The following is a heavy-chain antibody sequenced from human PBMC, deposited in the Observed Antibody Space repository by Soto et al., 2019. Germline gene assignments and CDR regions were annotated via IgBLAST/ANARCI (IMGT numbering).Heavy chain of an antibody. Sequence: SETLSLTCTVSGGSISDDTYYWGWIRQPPGKGLEWIGSIYYSGSTYYNPSLKSRVTISVDTSKNQFSLKLSSVTAADTAVYYCAREGYSSGYYYYYAMDVWGQGTTVTVSS. V-gene: IGHV4-39*07. CDR3: AREGYSSGYYYYYAMDV. J-gene: IGHJ6*02. CDR1: GGSISDDTYY. CDR2: IYYSGST. D-gene: IGHD3-22*01.